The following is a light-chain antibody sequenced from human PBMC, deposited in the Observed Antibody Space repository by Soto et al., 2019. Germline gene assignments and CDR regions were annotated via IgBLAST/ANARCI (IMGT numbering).Light chain of an antibody. Sequence: DIQTTQSPSSLSASVGDRVTITCRASQGISNSLAWYQQKPGKVPKLLIYTASTLQSGVPSRFSGRGFGTDFTLTITSLQPEDVATYYCQKYNSAPLTFGGGTKVEIK. CDR1: QGISNS. CDR3: QKYNSAPLT. J-gene: IGKJ4*01. V-gene: IGKV1-27*01. CDR2: TAS.